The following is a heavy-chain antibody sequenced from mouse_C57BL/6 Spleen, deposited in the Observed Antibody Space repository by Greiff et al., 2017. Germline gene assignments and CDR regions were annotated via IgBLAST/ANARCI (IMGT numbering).Heavy chain of an antibody. D-gene: IGHD2-5*01. CDR1: GFSLTSYG. Sequence: QVQLKESGPGLVQPSQCLSITCTVSGFSLTSYGVHWVRQSPGKGLEWLGVIWRGGSTDYNAAFMSRLSITKYNSKSQVFFTMNSLQAADTAIYYCATTYCSNLFAYWGQGTLVTVSA. V-gene: IGHV2-5*01. CDR3: ATTYCSNLFAY. CDR2: IWRGGST. J-gene: IGHJ3*01.